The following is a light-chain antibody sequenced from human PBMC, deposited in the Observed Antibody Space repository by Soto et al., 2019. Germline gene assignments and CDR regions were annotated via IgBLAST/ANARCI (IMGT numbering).Light chain of an antibody. J-gene: IGKJ4*01. CDR1: QGIGET. V-gene: IGKV3-15*01. CDR3: QPSVNWPLT. Sequence: IVMTQSPATLSVSPGEGVTLSCRASQGIGETLAWYTTKPGQTPRLLIYDTSIRATGVPARLRVSRSGAEFTLPISSLQSEEGAVDDGQPSVNWPLTLGGGPKVDIK. CDR2: DTS.